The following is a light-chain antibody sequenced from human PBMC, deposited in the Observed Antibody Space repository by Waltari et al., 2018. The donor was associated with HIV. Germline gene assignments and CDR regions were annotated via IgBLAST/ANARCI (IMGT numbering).Light chain of an antibody. V-gene: IGLV3-27*01. Sequence: VSPGQTARITCSGDVLAKKYARWFQQKPGQAPVLVIYKDSERPSGIPERFSGSSSGTTVTLTISGAQVEDEADYYCYSAADNNLGVFGGGTKLTVL. CDR1: VLAKKY. J-gene: IGLJ2*01. CDR2: KDS. CDR3: YSAADNNLGV.